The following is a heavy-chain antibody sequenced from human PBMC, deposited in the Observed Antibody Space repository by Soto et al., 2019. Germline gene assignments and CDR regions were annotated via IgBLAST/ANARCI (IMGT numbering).Heavy chain of an antibody. CDR3: ARADYATGSYYPDY. CDR1: GGSVRRGNYY. D-gene: IGHD3-10*01. CDR2: ISNSGRT. J-gene: IGHJ4*02. Sequence: SETLSLTCTVSGGSVRRGNYYWSWIRQFPGKGLEWIGYISNSGRTHYNPSLMSRITILVDTSKNQFFLESRSVTAADTALYYCARADYATGSYYPDYWGQGTLVTVSS. V-gene: IGHV4-31*03.